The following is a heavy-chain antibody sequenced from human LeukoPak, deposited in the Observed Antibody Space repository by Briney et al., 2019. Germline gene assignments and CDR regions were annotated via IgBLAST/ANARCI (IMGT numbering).Heavy chain of an antibody. D-gene: IGHD3-16*01. J-gene: IGHJ4*02. CDR3: ARVSARGFDY. CDR2: INHSGST. V-gene: IGHV4-34*01. CDR1: GGSFSGYY. Sequence: SETLSLTCAVYGGSFSGYYWSWIRQPPGKGLEWIGEINHSGSTNYNPSLKSRVTISVDTSKNQFSLKLSSVTAADTAVYYCARVSARGFDYWGQRTLVTVSS.